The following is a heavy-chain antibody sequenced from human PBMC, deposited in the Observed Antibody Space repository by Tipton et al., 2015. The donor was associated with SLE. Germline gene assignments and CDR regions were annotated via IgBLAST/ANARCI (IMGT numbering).Heavy chain of an antibody. Sequence: TLSLTCTVSGGSISSHYWSWIRQPPGKGLEWIGYIYYSGSTNYNPSLKSRLTISVDTSKNQFSLKLSSVTAADTAVYYCARVEGDGYFDYWGQGTLVTVSS. CDR2: IYYSGST. J-gene: IGHJ4*02. CDR3: ARVEGDGYFDY. CDR1: GGSISSHY. D-gene: IGHD3-10*01. V-gene: IGHV4-59*11.